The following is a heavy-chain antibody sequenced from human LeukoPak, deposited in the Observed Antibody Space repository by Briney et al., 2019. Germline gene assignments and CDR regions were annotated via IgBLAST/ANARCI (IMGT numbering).Heavy chain of an antibody. Sequence: GGSLRLSCAASGFTLSSYTMSWVRQAPGKGLEWVSLISNSGSYIYYAESMKGRVTISRDNAKNSLFLQMNSLRDEDTALYYCARVGASSSWYGSYYYYYMDVWGMGTTVTVSS. CDR1: GFTLSSYT. CDR2: ISNSGSYI. V-gene: IGHV3-21*01. CDR3: ARVGASSSWYGSYYYYYMDV. J-gene: IGHJ6*03. D-gene: IGHD6-13*01.